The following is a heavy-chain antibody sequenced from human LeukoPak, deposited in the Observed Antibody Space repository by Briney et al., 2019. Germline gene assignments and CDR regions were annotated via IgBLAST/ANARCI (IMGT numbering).Heavy chain of an antibody. D-gene: IGHD6-13*01. CDR3: ARELVAAAGTYYGMEV. Sequence: GGPLRLSCAASGFTFRSYGMHWVRQAPGKGLEGVAVIWYDGSNKYYADSVKGRFTISRDNSKNTLYLQMNSLRAEDTAVYYCARELVAAAGTYYGMEVWGQGATVTVSS. V-gene: IGHV3-33*01. J-gene: IGHJ6*02. CDR1: GFTFRSYG. CDR2: IWYDGSNK.